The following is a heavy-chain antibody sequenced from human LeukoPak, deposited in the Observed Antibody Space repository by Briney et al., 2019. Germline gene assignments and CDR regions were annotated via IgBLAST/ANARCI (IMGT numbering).Heavy chain of an antibody. V-gene: IGHV3-30*02. J-gene: IGHJ4*02. CDR1: GFTFPNYG. Sequence: GGSLRLSCAPSGFTFPNYGMHWVRQAPGKGREWVAFIKFDGIDQYYLDSVKGRFPISRDNSLKTVYLQMNSLRGEDTALYHCAKDRLPYRSSSGLDDYWGQGTVVTVSS. CDR3: AKDRLPYRSSSGLDDY. D-gene: IGHD6-6*01. CDR2: IKFDGIDQ.